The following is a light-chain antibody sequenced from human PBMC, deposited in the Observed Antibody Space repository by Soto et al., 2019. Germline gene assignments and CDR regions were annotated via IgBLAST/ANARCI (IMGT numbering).Light chain of an antibody. CDR1: QSVRNNY. Sequence: EIVLTQSPGTLSLSPGERATLSCRASQSVRNNYLAWYQQKLGQAPRVLIYDASSRATGIPDRFSGSGSGTDFTLTISRLEPEDFAVYYCQQSGSSPTPITFGQGTRLEIK. V-gene: IGKV3-20*01. CDR2: DAS. CDR3: QQSGSSPTPIT. J-gene: IGKJ5*01.